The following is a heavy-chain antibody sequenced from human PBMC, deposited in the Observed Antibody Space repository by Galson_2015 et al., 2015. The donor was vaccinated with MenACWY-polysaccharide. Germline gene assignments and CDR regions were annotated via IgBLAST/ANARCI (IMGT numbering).Heavy chain of an antibody. CDR2: TYYRSQWYT. Sequence: CAISGDSVSSNPASWNWIRQSPSRGLEWLGRTYYRSQWYTDYAVSVKSRISINADASQNQFSLQLNSVTSDDTAVYYCARDRGRHSHGPPYYFDFW. V-gene: IGHV6-1*01. J-gene: IGHJ4*01. D-gene: IGHD5-24*01. CDR3: ARDRGRHSHGPPYYFDF. CDR1: GDSVSSNPAS.